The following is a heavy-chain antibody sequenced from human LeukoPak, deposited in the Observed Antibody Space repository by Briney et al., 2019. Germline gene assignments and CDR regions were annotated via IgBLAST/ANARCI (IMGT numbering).Heavy chain of an antibody. D-gene: IGHD4/OR15-4a*01. CDR1: GYTFTGYY. Sequence: ASVKVSCKASGYTFTGYYIHWMRQAPGQGLEWMGWINPNSGDTNYAQKFQGRVTMTRDTSISTAYMELSSLRSDDTAVYYCARVGMVRTTHAFFDYWGRGTLVTVSS. J-gene: IGHJ4*02. CDR2: INPNSGDT. V-gene: IGHV1-2*02. CDR3: ARVGMVRTTHAFFDY.